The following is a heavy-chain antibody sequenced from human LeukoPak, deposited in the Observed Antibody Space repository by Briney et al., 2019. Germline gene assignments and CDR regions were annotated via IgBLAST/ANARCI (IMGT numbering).Heavy chain of an antibody. CDR1: GYTFTTYG. J-gene: IGHJ4*02. CDR2: ISTYDDNI. CDR3: ARETYSNILTGTDY. V-gene: IGHV1-18*01. D-gene: IGHD3-9*01. Sequence: ASVKASCKAPGYTFTTYGLSWVRQAPGQGLEWLGWISTYDDNIKYAQSLQGRLTLTIDTSTSTAYMELRSLTSDDTAVYYCARETYSNILTGTDYWGPGTLVTVSS.